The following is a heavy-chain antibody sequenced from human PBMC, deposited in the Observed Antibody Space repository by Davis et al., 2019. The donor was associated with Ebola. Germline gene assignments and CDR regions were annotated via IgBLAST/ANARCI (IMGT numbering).Heavy chain of an antibody. CDR1: GFSFGDYG. CDR2: ISWNSGVT. Sequence: PGGSLRLSCVGSGFSFGDYGMHWVRQAPGKGLEWVSSISWNSGVTGYADSVKGRFTISRDNAKNSLYLQMNSLGVEDTALYYCAKATAVAARNYYYGMDVWGQGTTVTVSS. J-gene: IGHJ6*02. D-gene: IGHD2-15*01. CDR3: AKATAVAARNYYYGMDV. V-gene: IGHV3-9*01.